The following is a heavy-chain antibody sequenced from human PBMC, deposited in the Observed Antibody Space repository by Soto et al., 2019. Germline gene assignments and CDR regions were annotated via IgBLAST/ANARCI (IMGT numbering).Heavy chain of an antibody. D-gene: IGHD3-16*01. CDR3: AKDGVPDWYFDL. J-gene: IGHJ2*01. CDR2: ISGSGGST. V-gene: IGHV3-23*01. CDR1: GFTLSSYA. Sequence: GGSLRLSCAASGFTLSSYAMSWVRQAPGKGLEWVSGISGSGGSTKYADSVKGRFTISRDNSKNMLYLQMSSLRAEDTAVYSCAKDGVPDWYFDLWGRGTLVTVSS.